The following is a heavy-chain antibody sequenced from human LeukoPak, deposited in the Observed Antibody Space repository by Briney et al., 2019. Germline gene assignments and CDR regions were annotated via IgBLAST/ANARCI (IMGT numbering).Heavy chain of an antibody. J-gene: IGHJ6*02. CDR3: ARGSYYDMDV. V-gene: IGHV3-74*01. Sequence: GGSLRLSCAASGFIFSSYWLHWVRHAPGKGLVWVSCFHRSGSTTTYADSVKGRFIISRDNAANTLYLIMNSLRAEDTAVYYCARGSYYDMDVWGQGTTVTVSS. CDR2: FHRSGSTT. CDR1: GFIFSSYW.